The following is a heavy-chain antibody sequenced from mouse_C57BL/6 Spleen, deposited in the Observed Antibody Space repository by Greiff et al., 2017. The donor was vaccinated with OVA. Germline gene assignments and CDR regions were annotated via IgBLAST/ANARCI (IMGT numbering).Heavy chain of an antibody. J-gene: IGHJ2*01. CDR1: GYTFTSYW. D-gene: IGHD2-2*01. V-gene: IGHV1-53*01. Sequence: QVQLQQPGTELVKPGASVKLSCKASGYTFTSYWMHWVKQRPGQGLEWLGNINPSNGGPNYNEKFKSKAPLTVDKSTSTAYMQLSSLNSEDSAVYYCARYGGYPYYFDDWGQGTTLTVSS. CDR2: INPSNGGP. CDR3: ARYGGYPYYFDD.